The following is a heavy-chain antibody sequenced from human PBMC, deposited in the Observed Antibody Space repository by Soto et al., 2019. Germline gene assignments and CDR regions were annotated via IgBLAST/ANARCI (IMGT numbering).Heavy chain of an antibody. Sequence: SGPTLVNPTQTLTLTCTFSGFSLSTSGVGVGWIRQPPGKALEWLALIYWNDDKRYSPSLKSRLTITKDTSKNQVVLTMTNLDPVDTATYYYAHKQPHSSSWYPWFDPWGQGMLVTVSS. J-gene: IGHJ5*02. CDR1: GFSLSTSGVG. CDR3: AHKQPHSSSWYPWFDP. D-gene: IGHD6-13*01. V-gene: IGHV2-5*01. CDR2: IYWNDDK.